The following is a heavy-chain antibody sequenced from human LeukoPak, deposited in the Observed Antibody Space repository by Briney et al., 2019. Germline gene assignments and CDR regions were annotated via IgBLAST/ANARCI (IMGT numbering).Heavy chain of an antibody. CDR2: ISWDGGAT. CDR1: RFTFDDYS. V-gene: IGHV3-43*01. CDR3: TKVARNSSWPYFDS. J-gene: IGHJ4*02. Sequence: GRSLRLSCAASRFTFDDYSIHWVRQPPGKGLEWISLISWDGGATYYADSVKGRFTVSRDKSKNSLFLQMNSVITEDTAFYYCTKVARNSSWPYFDSWGQGTLVTVSS. D-gene: IGHD3-22*01.